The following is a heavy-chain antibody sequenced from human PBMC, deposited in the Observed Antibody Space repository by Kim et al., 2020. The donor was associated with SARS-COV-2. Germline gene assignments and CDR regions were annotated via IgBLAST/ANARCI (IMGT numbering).Heavy chain of an antibody. D-gene: IGHD6-13*01. J-gene: IGHJ6*02. V-gene: IGHV1-69*13. CDR3: ARGLAAAGPSYYYYYGMDV. Sequence: SVKVSCKASGGTFSSYAISWVRQAPGQGLEWMGGIIPIFGTANYAQKFQGRVTITADESTSTAYMELSSLRSEDTAVYYCARGLAAAGPSYYYYYGMDVWGQGTTVTVSS. CDR2: IIPIFGTA. CDR1: GGTFSSYA.